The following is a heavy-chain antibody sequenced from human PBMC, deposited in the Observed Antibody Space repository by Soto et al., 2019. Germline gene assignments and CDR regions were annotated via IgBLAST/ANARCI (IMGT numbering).Heavy chain of an antibody. D-gene: IGHD2-15*01. V-gene: IGHV5-51*01. CDR3: ARRYLLVDWFDP. Sequence: GESLKISCKGLGYSFTSYWIGWVRQMPGKGLDWMGIIYPGDSDTRYSSSFQGQVTISADKSISTAYLQWSSLKASDTAMYYCARRYLLVDWFDPWGQGTLVTAPQ. CDR2: IYPGDSDT. J-gene: IGHJ5*02. CDR1: GYSFTSYW.